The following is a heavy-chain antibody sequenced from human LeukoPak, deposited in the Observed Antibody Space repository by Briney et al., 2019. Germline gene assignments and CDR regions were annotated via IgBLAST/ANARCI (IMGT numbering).Heavy chain of an antibody. CDR2: IKSKADGGTT. J-gene: IGHJ4*02. Sequence: GGSLRLSCAASGFTFSHAWMSWGRQAPGKGLEWVGRIKSKADGGTTDYAAPVKGRFTISRDDSKNTLYLQINSLRTEDTAVYSCTSDPYSGNPFHYWGQGTLVTVSS. V-gene: IGHV3-15*01. CDR3: TSDPYSGNPFHY. D-gene: IGHD1-14*01. CDR1: GFTFSHAW.